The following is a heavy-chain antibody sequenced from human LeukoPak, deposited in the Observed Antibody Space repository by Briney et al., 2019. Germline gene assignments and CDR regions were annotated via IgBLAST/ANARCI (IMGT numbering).Heavy chain of an antibody. CDR3: ARDGYYYDSSGYYFDY. CDR1: GFTFRSYS. V-gene: IGHV3-48*01. CDR2: ISSSSSTI. Sequence: GGSLRLSCAASGFTFRSYSMNWVRQAPGKGLEWVSCISSSSSTIYYADSVKGRFTISRDNAKTSLYLQMNSLRAEDTAVYYCARDGYYYDSSGYYFDYWGQGTLVTVSS. J-gene: IGHJ4*02. D-gene: IGHD3-22*01.